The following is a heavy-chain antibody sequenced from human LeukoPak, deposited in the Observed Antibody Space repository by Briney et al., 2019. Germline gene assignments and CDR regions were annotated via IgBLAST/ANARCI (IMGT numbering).Heavy chain of an antibody. J-gene: IGHJ5*02. CDR3: VTDHEVITPAVGHWFDP. CDR1: GGSISNHY. CDR2: IHYTGAT. Sequence: PSETLSLTCTVSGGSISNHYWSWIRQSPGKGLEWIGYIHYTGATRYNPSLKNRVSISTDTSKNQFSLNLNSVTAADTAVYWCVTDHEVITPAVGHWFDPWGQGILVTVSS. D-gene: IGHD4-23*01. V-gene: IGHV4-59*11.